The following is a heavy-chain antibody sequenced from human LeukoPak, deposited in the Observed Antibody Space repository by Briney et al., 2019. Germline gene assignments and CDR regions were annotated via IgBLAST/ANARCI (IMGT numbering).Heavy chain of an antibody. J-gene: IGHJ5*02. V-gene: IGHV4-39*07. CDR2: INHSGST. D-gene: IGHD3-3*01. CDR3: ARGHRWVFGVVIRNNWFDP. CDR1: GGSISSSSYY. Sequence: SETLSLTCTVSGGSISSSSYYWGWIRQPPGKGLEWIGEINHSGSTNYNPSLKSRVTISVDTSKNQFSLKLSSVTAADTAVYYCARGHRWVFGVVIRNNWFDPWGQGTLVTVSS.